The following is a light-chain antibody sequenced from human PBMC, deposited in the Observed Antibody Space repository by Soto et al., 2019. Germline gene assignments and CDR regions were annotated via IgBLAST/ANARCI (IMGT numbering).Light chain of an antibody. J-gene: IGLJ2*01. Sequence: QSALTQPASVSGSPGQSITIPCTGTSNDIGVYNYVSWYQQHPGKAPKLLIFDVSYRPSGISDRFSGSKSGNTASLTISGLQLEDGADYYCSSYGASTTRFGGGTKLTVL. V-gene: IGLV2-14*03. CDR2: DVS. CDR3: SSYGASTTR. CDR1: SNDIGVYNY.